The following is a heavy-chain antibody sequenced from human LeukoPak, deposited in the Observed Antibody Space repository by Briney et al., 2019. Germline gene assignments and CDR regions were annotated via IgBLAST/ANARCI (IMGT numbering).Heavy chain of an antibody. J-gene: IGHJ6*02. V-gene: IGHV3-11*01. Sequence: GGSLRLSCAASGFTFSDYYMSWIRQAPGKGLEWVSYISSSGSTIYYADSVKGRFTISRDNAKNSLYLQVNSLRAEDTAVYYCASLRYCSGGSCPPSYYYYGMDVWGQGTTVTVSS. D-gene: IGHD2-15*01. CDR1: GFTFSDYY. CDR2: ISSSGSTI. CDR3: ASLRYCSGGSCPPSYYYYGMDV.